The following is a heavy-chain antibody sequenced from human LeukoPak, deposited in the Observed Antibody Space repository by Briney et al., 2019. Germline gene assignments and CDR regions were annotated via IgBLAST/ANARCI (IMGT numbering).Heavy chain of an antibody. V-gene: IGHV1-69*01. J-gene: IGHJ4*02. CDR1: GGTFSSYA. CDR2: IIPIFGTA. D-gene: IGHD3-10*01. CDR3: ARSGVRGVIRAYYFDY. Sequence: SVKVSCKASGGTFSSYATSWVRQAPGQGLEWMGGIIPIFGTANYAQKFQGRVTITADESTSTAYMELSSLRSEDTAVYYCARSGVRGVIRAYYFDYWGQGTLVTVSS.